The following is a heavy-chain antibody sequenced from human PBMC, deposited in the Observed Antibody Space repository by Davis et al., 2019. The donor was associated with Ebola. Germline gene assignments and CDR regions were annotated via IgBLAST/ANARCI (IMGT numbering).Heavy chain of an antibody. D-gene: IGHD3-22*01. Sequence: PGGSLRLSCKGSGYTFTSYWIGWVRQMPGKGLEWMGIIYPGDSDTRYSPSFQGQVTISADKSISTAYLQWSSLKASDPAMYYCARPYYYDSSGYPGAFDIWGQGTMVTVSS. J-gene: IGHJ3*02. CDR1: GYTFTSYW. CDR3: ARPYYYDSSGYPGAFDI. V-gene: IGHV5-51*01. CDR2: IYPGDSDT.